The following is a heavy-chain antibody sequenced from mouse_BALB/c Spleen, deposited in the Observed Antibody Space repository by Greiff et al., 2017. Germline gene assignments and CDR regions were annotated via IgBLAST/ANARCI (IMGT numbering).Heavy chain of an antibody. CDR1: GYTFTSYW. CDR3: AREGVYYGYRYAMDY. D-gene: IGHD1-2*01. Sequence: QVQLKQSGAELMKPGASVKISCKASGYTFTSYWMQWVKQRPGQGLEWIGAIYPGDGDTRYTQKFKGKATLTADKSSSTAYMQLSSLASEDSAVYYCAREGVYYGYRYAMDYWGQGTSVTVSS. CDR2: IYPGDGDT. V-gene: IGHV1-87*01. J-gene: IGHJ4*01.